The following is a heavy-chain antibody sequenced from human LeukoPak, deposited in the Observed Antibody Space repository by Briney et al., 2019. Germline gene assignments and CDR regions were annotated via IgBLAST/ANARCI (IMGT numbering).Heavy chain of an antibody. Sequence: PGGSLRLSCAASGFTFSSYAMSWVRQAPGKELEWVSAISGSGGSTYYADSVKGRFTISRDNSKNTLYLQMSSLRAEDTAVYYCAKEGLVYPVSPSFDYWGQGTLVTVSS. V-gene: IGHV3-23*01. CDR1: GFTFSSYA. J-gene: IGHJ4*02. D-gene: IGHD3-3*01. CDR3: AKEGLVYPVSPSFDY. CDR2: ISGSGGST.